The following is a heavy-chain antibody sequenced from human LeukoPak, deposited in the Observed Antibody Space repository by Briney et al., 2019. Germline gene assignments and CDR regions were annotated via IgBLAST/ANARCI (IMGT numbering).Heavy chain of an antibody. Sequence: SETLSLTCSVSGGSISTYYWSWIRQLPGKGLEWIGYIYYTGTTNYNPSLRSRVTISVDTSRHQFSLRLSSVTAADTAVYYCAREDPQTTVPEGMDVWGHGTTVIVSS. J-gene: IGHJ6*02. V-gene: IGHV4-59*01. CDR2: IYYTGTT. D-gene: IGHD4-17*01. CDR1: GGSISTYY. CDR3: AREDPQTTVPEGMDV.